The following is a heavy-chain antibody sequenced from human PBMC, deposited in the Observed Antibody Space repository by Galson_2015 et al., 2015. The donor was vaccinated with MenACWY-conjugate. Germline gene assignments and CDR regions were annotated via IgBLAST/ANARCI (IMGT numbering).Heavy chain of an antibody. Sequence: SLRLSCAASGFTLGAYWMSWVRQAPGKGLEWVANIKQGGSEKYYVDSVKGRFAISRDNAKSSLYLQMNSLRAEDTAVYYCARIVAAVTEHYFDYWGQGTLVTVSS. D-gene: IGHD6-13*01. V-gene: IGHV3-7*01. CDR2: IKQGGSEK. J-gene: IGHJ4*02. CDR3: ARIVAAVTEHYFDY. CDR1: GFTLGAYW.